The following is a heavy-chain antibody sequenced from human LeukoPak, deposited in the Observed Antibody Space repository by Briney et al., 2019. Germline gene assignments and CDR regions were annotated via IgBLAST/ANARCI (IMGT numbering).Heavy chain of an antibody. Sequence: SETLSLTCTVSGGSISSYYWSWIRQPPGKGLEWIGYIYYSGSTNYNPSLKSRVTISVDTSKNQFSLKLSSVTAADTTVYYCARILRDYYGSGSYWFDPWGQGTLVTGSS. J-gene: IGHJ5*02. CDR2: IYYSGST. D-gene: IGHD3-10*01. CDR1: GGSISSYY. V-gene: IGHV4-59*08. CDR3: ARILRDYYGSGSYWFDP.